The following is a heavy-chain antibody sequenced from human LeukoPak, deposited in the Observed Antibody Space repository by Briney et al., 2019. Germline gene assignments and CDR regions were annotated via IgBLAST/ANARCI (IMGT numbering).Heavy chain of an antibody. D-gene: IGHD3-10*01. CDR2: IFTSGIT. J-gene: IGHJ6*03. V-gene: IGHV4-4*07. CDR1: GGSISIYY. Sequence: SETLSHTCTVSGGSISIYYWNWIRQPAGKGLDWIGRIFTSGITNYDPSLKRRVTMSVDTSKNQFSLNLSSVTAADTAVYYCARESSGNYYNPLGYMDVWGKGTPVTVSS. CDR3: ARESSGNYYNPLGYMDV.